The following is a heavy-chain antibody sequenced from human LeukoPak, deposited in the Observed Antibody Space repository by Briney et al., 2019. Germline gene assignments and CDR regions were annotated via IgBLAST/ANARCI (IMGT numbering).Heavy chain of an antibody. D-gene: IGHD2-2*01. Sequence: KPSETLSLTCAVYGGSFSGYYWSWIRQPPGKGLEWIGEINHSGSTNYNPSLKSRVTISVDTSKNQFSLKLSSVTAADTAVYYCARGPLGDIVAVPAASWFDPWGQGTLVTVSS. CDR1: GGSFSGYY. V-gene: IGHV4-34*01. J-gene: IGHJ5*02. CDR2: INHSGST. CDR3: ARGPLGDIVAVPAASWFDP.